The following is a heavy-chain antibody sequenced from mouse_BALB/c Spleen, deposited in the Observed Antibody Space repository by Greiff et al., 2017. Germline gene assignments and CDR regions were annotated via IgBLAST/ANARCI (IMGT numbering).Heavy chain of an antibody. CDR1: GFTFSSYY. CDR2: INSNGGST. V-gene: IGHV5-6-2*01. CDR3: ARHPITTVVPYFDY. Sequence: EVKLVESGGGLVKLGGSLKLSCAASGFTFSSYYMSWVRQTPEKRLELVAAINSNGGSTYYPDTVKGRFTISRDNAKNTLYLQMSSLKSEDTALYYCARHPITTVVPYFDYWGQGTTLTVSS. J-gene: IGHJ2*01. D-gene: IGHD1-1*01.